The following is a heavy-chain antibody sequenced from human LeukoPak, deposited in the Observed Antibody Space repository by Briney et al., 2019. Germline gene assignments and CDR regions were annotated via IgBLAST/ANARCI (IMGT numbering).Heavy chain of an antibody. CDR3: ARAVPAYDSSGYLSY. CDR2: ISGSGGST. CDR1: GFTFSSYA. Sequence: PGGSLRLSCAASGFTFSSYAMSWVRQAPGKGLEWVSAISGSGGSTYYADSVKGRFTISRDNSKNTLYLQMNSLRAEDTAVYYCARAVPAYDSSGYLSYWGQGTLVTVSS. D-gene: IGHD3-22*01. V-gene: IGHV3-23*01. J-gene: IGHJ4*02.